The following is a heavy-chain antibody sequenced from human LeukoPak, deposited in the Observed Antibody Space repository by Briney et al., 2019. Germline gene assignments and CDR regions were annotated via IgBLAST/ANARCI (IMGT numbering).Heavy chain of an antibody. Sequence: GGSLRLSCAASGLTFSSYGMSWVRQAPGRGLEWVSAISTTGGTTYYADSVRGRFTISRDNSRNTLYLQMNSLRAEDTAVYYCARTPSPWNNWFDPWGQGTLVTVSS. J-gene: IGHJ5*02. D-gene: IGHD1-1*01. CDR2: ISTTGGTT. CDR1: GLTFSSYG. CDR3: ARTPSPWNNWFDP. V-gene: IGHV3-23*01.